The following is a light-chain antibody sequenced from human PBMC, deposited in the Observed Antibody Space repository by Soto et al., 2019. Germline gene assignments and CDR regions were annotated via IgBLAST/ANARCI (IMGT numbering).Light chain of an antibody. V-gene: IGKV3-20*01. J-gene: IGKJ2*01. CDR2: GAS. CDR3: QQYGSSPLYT. Sequence: EIVLTQSPGTLSLSPGERATLSCRASQSVSSSYLAWYQQKPGQAPRLLIHGASSRATGIADRFSGSGSGTHFTLTISRLEPEDFAVYYCQQYGSSPLYTFGQGTKLEI. CDR1: QSVSSSY.